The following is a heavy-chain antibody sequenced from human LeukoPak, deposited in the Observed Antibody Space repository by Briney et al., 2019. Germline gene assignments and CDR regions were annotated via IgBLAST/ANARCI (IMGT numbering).Heavy chain of an antibody. V-gene: IGHV3-48*01. J-gene: IGHJ3*02. CDR1: GFTFSSYS. Sequence: PGGSLRLSCAASGFTFSSYSMNWVRQAPGKGLEWVSYISSSSSTIYYADSVKGRFTISRDNGKNSLYLQMNSLRAEDTAVYYWARDDSGSYCDFWSGYTDAFDIWGQGTMVTVSS. CDR3: ARDDSGSYCDFWSGYTDAFDI. D-gene: IGHD3-3*01. CDR2: ISSSSSTI.